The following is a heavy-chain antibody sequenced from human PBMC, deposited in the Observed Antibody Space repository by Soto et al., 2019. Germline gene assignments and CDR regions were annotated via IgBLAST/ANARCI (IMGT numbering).Heavy chain of an antibody. J-gene: IGHJ5*02. CDR1: GFSLSNARMG. CDR3: ARPVHDYGGNGSWFDP. V-gene: IGHV2-26*01. Sequence: QVTLKESGPVLVKPTETLTLTCTVSGFSLSNARMGVSWIRQPPGKALEWLAHIFSNDEKSYSTSLKSSLTISNDTSKSQVVLTMTNMDPVDTATYCCARPVHDYGGNGSWFDPWGQGTLVNVSS. D-gene: IGHD4-17*01. CDR2: IFSNDEK.